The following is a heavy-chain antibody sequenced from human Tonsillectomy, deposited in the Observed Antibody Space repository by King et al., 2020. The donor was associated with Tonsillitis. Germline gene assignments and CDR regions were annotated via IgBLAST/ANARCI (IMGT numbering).Heavy chain of an antibody. CDR3: ARESLASEYSSNWYEPFAY. D-gene: IGHD6-13*01. CDR2: ISYDGSNK. V-gene: IGHV3-30*04. J-gene: IGHJ4*02. Sequence: VQLVESGGGVVQPGRFLRLSCAASGFTFSSYPMHWVRQAPGKGLEWVAVISYDGSNKYYADSVKGRFTISRDNSKNTLFLQMSSLTAEDTAVYYCARESLASEYSSNWYEPFAYWGQGTLVTVSS. CDR1: GFTFSSYP.